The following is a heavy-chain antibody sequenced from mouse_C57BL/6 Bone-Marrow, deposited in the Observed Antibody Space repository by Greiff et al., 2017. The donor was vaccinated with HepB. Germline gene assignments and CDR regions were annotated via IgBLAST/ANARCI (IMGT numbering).Heavy chain of an antibody. CDR2: INSDGGST. J-gene: IGHJ3*01. Sequence: EVKVVESGGGLVQPGESLKLSCESNEYEFPSHDMSWVRKTPEKRLELVAAINSDGGSTYYPATMERRFIISRDNTKKTLYLQMSSLRSEDTALYYCARQSTMVTTAWFAYWGQGTLVTVSA. CDR1: EYEFPSHD. CDR3: ARQSTMVTTAWFAY. D-gene: IGHD2-1*01. V-gene: IGHV5-2*01.